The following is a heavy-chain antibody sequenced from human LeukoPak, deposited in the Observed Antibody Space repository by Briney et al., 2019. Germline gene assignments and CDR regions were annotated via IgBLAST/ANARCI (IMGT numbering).Heavy chain of an antibody. Sequence: SETLSLTCTVSGDSVSSYYWSWIPQPPGKGLEWIGYISYSGSTDYNPSLKSRVIVSVDTSKNHFSLKVRSVTAADTAVYYCTREGRYSGWFDPWGQGTLVTVSS. J-gene: IGHJ5*02. D-gene: IGHD2-15*01. CDR1: GDSVSSYY. V-gene: IGHV4-59*02. CDR3: TREGRYSGWFDP. CDR2: ISYSGST.